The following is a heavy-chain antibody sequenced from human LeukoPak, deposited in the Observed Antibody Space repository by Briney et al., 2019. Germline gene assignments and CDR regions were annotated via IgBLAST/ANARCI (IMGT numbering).Heavy chain of an antibody. D-gene: IGHD1-26*01. V-gene: IGHV4-34*01. CDR1: GGSFSGYY. Sequence: PSETLSLTCAVYGGSFSGYYWSWIRQPPGKGLEWIGEIDHSGSTNYNPSLKSRVTISVDTSKNQFSLKLSSVTAADTAVYYCARGLWDSGSYYDHWGQGTLVTVSS. J-gene: IGHJ4*02. CDR2: IDHSGST. CDR3: ARGLWDSGSYYDH.